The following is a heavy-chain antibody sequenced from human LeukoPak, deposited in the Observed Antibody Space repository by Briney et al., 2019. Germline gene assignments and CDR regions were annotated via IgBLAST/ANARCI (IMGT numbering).Heavy chain of an antibody. D-gene: IGHD3-10*01. CDR2: INNGGSTT. CDR1: GFIFSNYW. CDR3: VFRGIAKPY. Sequence: GGSLRLSCAASGFIFSNYWMHWVRQAPGKGLVWVSHINNGGSTTTYADSVKGRFTISRDNAKNTLSLQMNSLRVDDTAVYYCVFRGIAKPYWGQGTLVTVSS. V-gene: IGHV3-74*01. J-gene: IGHJ4*02.